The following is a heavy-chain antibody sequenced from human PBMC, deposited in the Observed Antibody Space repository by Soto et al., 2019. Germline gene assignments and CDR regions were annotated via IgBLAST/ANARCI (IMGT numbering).Heavy chain of an antibody. Sequence: GASVKVSCKASGGTFSSYTISWVRQAPGQGLEWMGRIIPILGIANYAQKFQGRVTITADKSTSTAYMELSSLRSEDTAVYYCARVKLRFLEWSIPYYMDVWGKGTTVTVSS. J-gene: IGHJ6*03. V-gene: IGHV1-69*02. CDR1: GGTFSSYT. CDR3: ARVKLRFLEWSIPYYMDV. D-gene: IGHD3-3*01. CDR2: IIPILGIA.